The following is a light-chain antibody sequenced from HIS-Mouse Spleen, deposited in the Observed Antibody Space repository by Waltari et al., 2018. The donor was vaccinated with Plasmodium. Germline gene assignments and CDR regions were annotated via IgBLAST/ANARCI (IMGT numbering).Light chain of an antibody. CDR1: VLAKKY. CDR3: YSAADNNLV. Sequence: SYELTQPSSVSVSPGQTARITCSGDVLAKKYARGFQQKPGQAPVLVIYKDSERPSGIPERFSGSSSGTTVTFTISGAQVEDEADYYCYSAADNNLVFGGGTKLTVL. CDR2: KDS. V-gene: IGLV3-27*01. J-gene: IGLJ3*02.